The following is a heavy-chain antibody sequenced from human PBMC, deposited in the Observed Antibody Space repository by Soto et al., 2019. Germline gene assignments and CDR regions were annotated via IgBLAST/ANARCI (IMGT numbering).Heavy chain of an antibody. D-gene: IGHD2-8*01. CDR2: ISGSGGTT. V-gene: IGHV3-23*01. J-gene: IGHJ4*02. Sequence: EQLLESGGGLVQPGGSLRLSCAASGFTFNHYCMAWVRQAPGKGLEWVSVISGSGGTTYYADSVKGRFTISRDNSKSTVKLQMTSLRVEDTALYSCAKVIVMVASTIEFWGPGTLVTVSS. CDR3: AKVIVMVASTIEF. CDR1: GFTFNHYC.